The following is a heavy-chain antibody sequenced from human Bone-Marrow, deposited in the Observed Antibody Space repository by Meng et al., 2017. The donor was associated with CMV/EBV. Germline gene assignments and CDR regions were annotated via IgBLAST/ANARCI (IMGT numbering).Heavy chain of an antibody. CDR3: ARSSMSGMDV. CDR1: GGSISSSSYY. CDR2: IYYSGST. D-gene: IGHD2-21*01. V-gene: IGHV4-39*07. J-gene: IGHJ6*02. Sequence: SETLSLTCTVSGGSISSSSYYWGWIRQPPGKGLEWIGSIYYSGSTYYNPSLKSRVTISVDTSKNQFSLKLSSVTAADTAVHYCARSSMSGMDVWGQGTTVTVSS.